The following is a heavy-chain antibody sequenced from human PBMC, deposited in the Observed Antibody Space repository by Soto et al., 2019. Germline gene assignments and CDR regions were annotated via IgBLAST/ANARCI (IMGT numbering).Heavy chain of an antibody. Sequence: PSETLSLTCTVSGGSISSGGYYWSWIRQHPGKGLEWIGYIYYSGSTYYNPSLKSRVTISVDTSKNQFSLKLSSVTASDTAMYYCARRGSGYYEDWGQGTQVTVSS. V-gene: IGHV4-31*03. CDR2: IYYSGST. CDR3: ARRGSGYYED. CDR1: GGSISSGGYY. J-gene: IGHJ4*02. D-gene: IGHD3-22*01.